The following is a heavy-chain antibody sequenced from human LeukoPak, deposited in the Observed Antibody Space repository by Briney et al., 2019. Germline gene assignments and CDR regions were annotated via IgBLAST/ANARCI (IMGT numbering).Heavy chain of an antibody. CDR2: IYYSGIT. J-gene: IGHJ4*02. CDR1: GASISSYY. V-gene: IGHV4-59*08. D-gene: IGHD3-22*01. Sequence: SETLSLTCTVSGASISSYYWGWLRQPPGKGLEWIGFIYYSGITNYNPSLKSRVTISVDTSKNQFSLKLSSVTAADTAVYYCASESKLVVITNYWGQGTLVTVSS. CDR3: ASESKLVVITNY.